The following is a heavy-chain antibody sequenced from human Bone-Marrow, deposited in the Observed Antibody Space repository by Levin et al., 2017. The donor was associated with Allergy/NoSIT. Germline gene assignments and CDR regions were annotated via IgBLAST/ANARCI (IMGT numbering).Heavy chain of an antibody. CDR2: FYHSGGT. J-gene: IGHJ4*02. V-gene: IGHV4-59*01. CDR3: AKGTSGWYGPFDY. D-gene: IGHD6-19*01. Sequence: SQTLSLTCTVSGASISNFYWSWIRQTPGKGLEWLGYFYHSGGTNYNPSLQSRVTISIDRSKNLLSLKLTAVTAADTAVYYCAKGTSGWYGPFDYWGQGTVVTVSS. CDR1: GASISNFY.